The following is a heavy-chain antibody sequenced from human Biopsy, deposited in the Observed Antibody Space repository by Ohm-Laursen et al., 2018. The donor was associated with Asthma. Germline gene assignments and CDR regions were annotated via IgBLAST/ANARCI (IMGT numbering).Heavy chain of an antibody. V-gene: IGHV1-18*01. J-gene: IGHJ6*02. CDR2: ISVYNGNT. CDR1: GYTFNSAG. CDR3: ARAVDYSNYYGIDV. D-gene: IGHD3-10*01. Sequence: PSVKVSCKASGYTFNSAGITWVRQAPGQGLEWMGWISVYNGNTKVAQKLQDRVTMITDTSTSTAYMELRSLRSDDTAVYFCARAVDYSNYYGIDVWGQGTTVTVS.